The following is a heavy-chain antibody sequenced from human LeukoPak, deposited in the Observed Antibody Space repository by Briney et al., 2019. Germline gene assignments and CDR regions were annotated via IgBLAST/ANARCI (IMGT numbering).Heavy chain of an antibody. J-gene: IGHJ4*02. D-gene: IGHD6-19*01. CDR3: AGYSSGWTQTPIDY. CDR2: ISSSSSYT. V-gene: IGHV3-21*01. Sequence: GGSLRLSCVDSGFTFSSYSMNWVRQAPGKGLEWVSSISSSSSYTNYADSVRGRFTISRENAKNSLYLQMNSLRAEDTAVYYCAGYSSGWTQTPIDYWGQGTLVTVSS. CDR1: GFTFSSYS.